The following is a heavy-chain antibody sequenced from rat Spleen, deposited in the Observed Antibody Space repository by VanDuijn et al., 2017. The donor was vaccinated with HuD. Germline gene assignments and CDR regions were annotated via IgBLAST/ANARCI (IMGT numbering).Heavy chain of an antibody. CDR1: GFTFSNYY. D-gene: IGHD1-12*02. CDR3: ARPDGRDWYFDF. Sequence: EVQLVESGGGLVQPGRSMKLSCAASGFTFSNYYMAWVRQAPTKGLEWVAYISAGGDSSYYRDSVKGRFTISRDNAKSTLYLQMDSLRSEDTATYYCARPDGRDWYFDFWGPGTMVTVSS. V-gene: IGHV5-25*01. CDR2: ISAGGDSS. J-gene: IGHJ1*01.